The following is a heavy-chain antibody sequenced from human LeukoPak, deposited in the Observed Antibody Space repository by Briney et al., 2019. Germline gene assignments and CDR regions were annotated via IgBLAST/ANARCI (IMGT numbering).Heavy chain of an antibody. Sequence: PGGSLRLSCAASGFTFSTYWMSWVRQAPGKGPEWVAVISYDGSNKYYADSVKGRFIISRDNSKNTLYLQMNSLRAEDTAVYYCAKDRVVATSDWGQGTLVTVSS. V-gene: IGHV3-30*18. CDR3: AKDRVVATSD. J-gene: IGHJ4*02. CDR1: GFTFSTYW. CDR2: ISYDGSNK. D-gene: IGHD5-12*01.